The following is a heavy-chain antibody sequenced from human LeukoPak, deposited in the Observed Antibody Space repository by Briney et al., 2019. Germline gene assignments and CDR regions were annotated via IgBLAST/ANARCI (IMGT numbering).Heavy chain of an antibody. CDR3: ARYGDSSVYYSADAFDI. V-gene: IGHV3-11*04. CDR1: GFTFSDYY. D-gene: IGHD3-22*01. J-gene: IGHJ3*02. CDR2: IPGSSSTM. Sequence: GGSLRLSCVASGFTFSDYYMSWIRQAPGKGLEWVSYIPGSSSTMYYADSVKGRFTISRDNAKNSLDLQMNSLRDEDTAVYYCARYGDSSVYYSADAFDIWGQGTMVTVSS.